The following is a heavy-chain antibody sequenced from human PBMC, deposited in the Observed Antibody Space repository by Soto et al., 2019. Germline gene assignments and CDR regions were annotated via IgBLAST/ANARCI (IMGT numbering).Heavy chain of an antibody. J-gene: IGHJ4*02. CDR3: ARVALLRSFDY. CDR1: GYTFTSYA. Sequence: GASVKVSCKASGYTFTSYAMHLVRQAPGQRLEWMGWINAGNGSTKYSQKFQGRVTITRDTSASTAYMELSSLRSEDTAVYYCARVALLRSFDYWGQGTLVTVSS. D-gene: IGHD1-7*01. V-gene: IGHV1-3*01. CDR2: INAGNGST.